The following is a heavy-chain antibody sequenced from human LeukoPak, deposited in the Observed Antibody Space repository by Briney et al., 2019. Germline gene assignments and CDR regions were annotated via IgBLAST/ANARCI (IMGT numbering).Heavy chain of an antibody. Sequence: QSGGSLRLSCAASGFTFSGSAMHWVRQASGKGLEWVGRIRSKANSYATAYAASVKGRFTISRDDSKNTAYLQMNSLKTDDTAVYYCTRLGGNPTRWGQGTLVTVSS. J-gene: IGHJ4*02. D-gene: IGHD4-23*01. CDR1: GFTFSGSA. V-gene: IGHV3-73*01. CDR2: IRSKANSYAT. CDR3: TRLGGNPTR.